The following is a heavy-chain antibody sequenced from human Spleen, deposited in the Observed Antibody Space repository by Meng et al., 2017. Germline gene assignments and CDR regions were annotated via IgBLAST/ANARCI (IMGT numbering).Heavy chain of an antibody. CDR1: RYTLTSYA. CDR2: ISTNTGNP. CDR3: TRDGYSDCSRTSCFDY. D-gene: IGHD2-2*01. V-gene: IGHV7-4-1*02. J-gene: IGHJ4*02. Sequence: QGLWGQSGVELRKPGAPWKGSCKASRYTLTSYAIKWLRQAPGQGLEWMGWISTNTGNPTYAQGFTGRLVFSLDTSVSTAYLQISGLKADDTAVYYCTRDGYSDCSRTSCFDYWGQGTLVTVSS.